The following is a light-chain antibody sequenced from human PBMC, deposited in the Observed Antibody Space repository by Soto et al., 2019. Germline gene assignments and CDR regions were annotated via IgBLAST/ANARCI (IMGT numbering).Light chain of an antibody. J-gene: IGKJ5*01. CDR3: QQLFDSPIT. CDR2: AAS. Sequence: DIQMTQSPSFLSPSIGDSVTITCRASQFISTSLAWYQVKPGKAPKLLIYAASTLESGVPSRFSATVSGTEFSLTITSLQPEDFATYYCQQLFDSPITFGQGTRLEIK. CDR1: QFISTS. V-gene: IGKV1-9*01.